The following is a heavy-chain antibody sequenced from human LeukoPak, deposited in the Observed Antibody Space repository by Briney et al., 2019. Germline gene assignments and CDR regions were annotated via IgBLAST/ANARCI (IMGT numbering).Heavy chain of an antibody. Sequence: SETLSLTCTVSGDSMTSSNHYWVWIRQPPGKGLEWIGSIYYGGSTYYNPSLKSRVTISQDTSKNQSSLKVSSVTAADTAVYHCARRSHCTGGSCYPVWGQGTTVTVSS. J-gene: IGHJ6*02. CDR2: IYYGGST. V-gene: IGHV4-39*01. D-gene: IGHD2-15*01. CDR1: GDSMTSSNHY. CDR3: ARRSHCTGGSCYPV.